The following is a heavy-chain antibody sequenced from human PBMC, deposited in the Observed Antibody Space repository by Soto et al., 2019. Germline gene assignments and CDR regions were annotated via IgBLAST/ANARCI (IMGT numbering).Heavy chain of an antibody. CDR1: GFTFSSYS. Sequence: GGSLRLSCAASGFTFSSYSMNWVRQAPGKGLEWVSSISSSSSYIYYADSVKGRFTISRDNAKNSLYLQMNSLRAEDTAVYYCARDGQGYRGLNWFDPWGQGTLVTVSS. D-gene: IGHD1-26*01. CDR2: ISSSSSYI. J-gene: IGHJ5*02. V-gene: IGHV3-21*01. CDR3: ARDGQGYRGLNWFDP.